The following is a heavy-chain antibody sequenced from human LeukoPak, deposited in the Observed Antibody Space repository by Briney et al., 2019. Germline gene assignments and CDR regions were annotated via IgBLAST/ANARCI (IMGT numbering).Heavy chain of an antibody. V-gene: IGHV3-23*01. CDR1: GFTFSSYA. CDR2: ISGSGSST. D-gene: IGHD6-19*01. J-gene: IGHJ4*02. Sequence: GGSLRLSCAASGFTFSSYAMSWVRRAPGKGLEWVSAISGSGSSTYYADSVKGRFTISRDNSKNTLFLQMNSLRAEDTAVYCCAKLASGWPYYGDYGGQGTLVTVSS. CDR3: AKLASGWPYYGDY.